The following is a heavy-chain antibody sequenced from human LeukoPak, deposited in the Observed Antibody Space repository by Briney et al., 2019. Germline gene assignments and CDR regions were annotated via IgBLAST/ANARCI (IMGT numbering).Heavy chain of an antibody. CDR1: GFTFSSYA. J-gene: IGHJ1*01. Sequence: GGSLRLSCAASGFTFSSYAMNWVRQAPGKGLEWVSAISGSGGSTYYADSVKGRFTISRDNSKNTLYLQMNSLRAEDTAVYYCAKGGSSGWYTPSDYFQHWGQGTLVTVS. CDR3: AKGGSSGWYTPSDYFQH. D-gene: IGHD6-19*01. V-gene: IGHV3-23*01. CDR2: ISGSGGST.